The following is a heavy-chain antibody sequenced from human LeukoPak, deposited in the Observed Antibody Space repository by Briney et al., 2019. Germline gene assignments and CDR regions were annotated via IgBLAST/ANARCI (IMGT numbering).Heavy chain of an antibody. J-gene: IGHJ4*02. CDR1: GYTSTSYG. D-gene: IGHD3-16*01. Sequence: GASVKVSCKASGYTSTSYGISWVRQAPGQGLEWMGWISAYSGNTNYAQKLQGRDTMTTDTSTSTAYMELRSLKSDDTAVYYCAGSLYDYVWGSYRFDYWGQGTLVTVSS. V-gene: IGHV1-18*01. CDR3: AGSLYDYVWGSYRFDY. CDR2: ISAYSGNT.